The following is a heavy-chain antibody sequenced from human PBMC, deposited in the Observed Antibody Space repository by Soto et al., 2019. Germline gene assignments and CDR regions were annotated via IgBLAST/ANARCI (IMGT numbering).Heavy chain of an antibody. Sequence: PWGSLRLFCAASGFTFSSYLMHWVRQAPGKGLVWVSRINSDGSSTTYADSVKGRFTISRDNAKNTLYLQMNSLRAEDTAVYYCVRGEGGWETYWGQGTLVTVSS. CDR1: GFTFSSYL. D-gene: IGHD6-19*01. CDR2: INSDGSST. CDR3: VRGEGGWETY. J-gene: IGHJ4*02. V-gene: IGHV3-74*01.